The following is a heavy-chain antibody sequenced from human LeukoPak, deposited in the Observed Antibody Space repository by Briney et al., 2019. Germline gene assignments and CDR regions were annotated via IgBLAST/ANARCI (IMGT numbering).Heavy chain of an antibody. J-gene: IGHJ4*02. Sequence: QPGGSLRLSCAASGFTFSSYAMSWVRQAPGKGLEWVSAISGSGGSTYYADSVKGRFTISRDNSKNTLYLQMSSLRAEDTAVYYCARGTPRTLYYFDYWGQGTLVTVSS. CDR2: ISGSGGST. CDR3: ARGTPRTLYYFDY. V-gene: IGHV3-23*01. CDR1: GFTFSSYA. D-gene: IGHD1-1*01.